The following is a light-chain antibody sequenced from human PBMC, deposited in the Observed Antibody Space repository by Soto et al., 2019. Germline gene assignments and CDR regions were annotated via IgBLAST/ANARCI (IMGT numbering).Light chain of an antibody. J-gene: IGKJ5*01. CDR3: QHYYIWPRT. V-gene: IGKV3-15*01. CDR2: GAS. Sequence: EIMMKQSPATLSVTPGERATLSCRAGQNIHTNLAWYQQKPGQAPRLLFYGASTGATGLPARFSGSGSGTEFTLTINSLQAEDCAVYYCQHYYIWPRTFGQVRLLEIK. CDR1: QNIHTN.